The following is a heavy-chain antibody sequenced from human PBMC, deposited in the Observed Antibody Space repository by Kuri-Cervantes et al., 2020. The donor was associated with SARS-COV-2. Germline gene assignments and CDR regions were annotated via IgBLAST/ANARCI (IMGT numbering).Heavy chain of an antibody. V-gene: IGHV1-18*01. Sequence: ASVKVSCKASGYTFTSYGISWVRQAPGQGLEWMGWISAYNDNTNYAQKLQGRVTMTTDTSTSTAYMELRSLRSDDTAVYYCARVPRGGYSSGWYNYYFDYWGQGTLVTVSS. D-gene: IGHD6-19*01. CDR1: GYTFTSYG. J-gene: IGHJ4*02. CDR2: ISAYNDNT. CDR3: ARVPRGGYSSGWYNYYFDY.